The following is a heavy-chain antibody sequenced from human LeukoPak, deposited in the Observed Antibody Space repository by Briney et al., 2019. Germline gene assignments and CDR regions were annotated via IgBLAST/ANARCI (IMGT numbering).Heavy chain of an antibody. CDR3: AREARLLWFGEFAGVFDY. Sequence: PSETLSLTCTVSGGSISSYYWSWIRQPPGKGLEWIGYIYYSGSTNYNPSLKNRVTISVDTSKNQFSLKLSSVTAADTAVYYCAREARLLWFGEFAGVFDYWGQGTLVTVSS. CDR2: IYYSGST. J-gene: IGHJ4*02. V-gene: IGHV4-59*01. CDR1: GGSISSYY. D-gene: IGHD3-10*01.